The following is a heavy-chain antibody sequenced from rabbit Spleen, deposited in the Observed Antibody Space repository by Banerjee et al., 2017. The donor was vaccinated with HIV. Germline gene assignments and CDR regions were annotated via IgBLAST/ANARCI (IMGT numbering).Heavy chain of an antibody. J-gene: IGHJ2*01. Sequence: EQLEESGGGLVKPEGSLTLTCKASGVSFSDKDVMCWVRQAPGKGLEWITCINIATGKSVYASWVSGRFIMSRTSSTTVTLQMTSLTAADTATYFCARGDDDIIGNDYPGAFAPWGQGTLVTVS. V-gene: IGHV1S45*01. D-gene: IGHD7-1*01. CDR3: ARGDDDIIGNDYPGAFAP. CDR2: INIATGKS. CDR1: GVSFSDKDV.